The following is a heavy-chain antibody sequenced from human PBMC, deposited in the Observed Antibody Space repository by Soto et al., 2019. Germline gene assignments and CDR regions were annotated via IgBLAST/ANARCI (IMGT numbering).Heavy chain of an antibody. V-gene: IGHV3-74*01. Sequence: PGGSLRLSCAASGFTFSSYWMHWVCQAPGKGLVWVSRINSDGSSTSYADSVKGRFTISRDNAKNTLYLQMNSLRAEDTAVYYCARESVRWLDYYYYYGMDVWGQGTTVTVSS. CDR2: INSDGSST. CDR3: ARESVRWLDYYYYYGMDV. CDR1: GFTFSSYW. J-gene: IGHJ6*02. D-gene: IGHD5-12*01.